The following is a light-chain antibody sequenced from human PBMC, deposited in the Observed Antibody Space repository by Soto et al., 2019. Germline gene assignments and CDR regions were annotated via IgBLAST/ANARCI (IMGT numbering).Light chain of an antibody. CDR3: ASFRSGTILV. Sequence: QSVLTQPASVSGSPGQSITISCTGTSSDVGGYNYVSWYQQYPGRVPKLLIYEVNNRPSGVSRRFSGSKAGNTASLTISGLLEDDEADYFCASFRSGTILVFGSGTKLTVL. CDR1: SSDVGGYNY. CDR2: EVN. J-gene: IGLJ1*01. V-gene: IGLV2-14*01.